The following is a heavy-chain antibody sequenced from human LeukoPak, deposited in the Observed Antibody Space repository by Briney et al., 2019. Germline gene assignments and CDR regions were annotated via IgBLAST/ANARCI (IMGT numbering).Heavy chain of an antibody. V-gene: IGHV3-30*02. J-gene: IGHJ4*02. CDR3: AKDGALWFGELSN. D-gene: IGHD3-10*01. CDR1: GFTFSSYD. CDR2: IRYDGSNK. Sequence: GGSLRLSCAASGFTFSSYDIHWVRQAPGKGLEWVAFIRYDGSNKYYADSVRGRFTISRDNSKNTLYLQMNSLRAEDTAVYYCAKDGALWFGELSNWGQGTLVTVSS.